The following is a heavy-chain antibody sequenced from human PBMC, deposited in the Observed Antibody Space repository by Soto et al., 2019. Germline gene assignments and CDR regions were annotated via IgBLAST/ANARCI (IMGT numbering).Heavy chain of an antibody. CDR3: ARTDRDFYGLDV. V-gene: IGHV3-13*05. J-gene: IGHJ6*02. CDR1: GFTFRNYD. CDR2: ISAAGDP. Sequence: EVQLVESGGGLVQPGGSLRLSCEASGFTFRNYDMHWVRQGTGKGLEWVSGISAAGDPDYADSVEGRFTISRENAQNSFFLQMNSLRVCETAVYYCARTDRDFYGLDVWGQGTTVIVSS.